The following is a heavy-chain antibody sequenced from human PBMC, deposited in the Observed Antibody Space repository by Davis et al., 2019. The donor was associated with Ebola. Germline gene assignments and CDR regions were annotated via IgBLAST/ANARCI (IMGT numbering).Heavy chain of an antibody. Sequence: PGGSLRLSCAASGFTFSSYAMHWVRQAPGKGLEWVAVISYDGSNKYYADSVKGRFTISRDNSKNTLYLQMNSLRAEDTAVYYCAREREDYDILTGYPELLGFDPWGQGTLVTVSS. J-gene: IGHJ5*02. D-gene: IGHD3-9*01. V-gene: IGHV3-30-3*01. CDR1: GFTFSSYA. CDR3: AREREDYDILTGYPELLGFDP. CDR2: ISYDGSNK.